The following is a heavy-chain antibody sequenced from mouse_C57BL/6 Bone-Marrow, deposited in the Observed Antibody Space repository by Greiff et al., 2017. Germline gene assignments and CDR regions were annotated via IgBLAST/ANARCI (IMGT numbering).Heavy chain of an antibody. Sequence: VQLQQSGAELVRPGASVKLSCTASGFNIKDDYMHWVKQRPEQGLEWIGWIDPENGDTEYASKFQGKSTITADTSSNTAYLQLSSLTSEDTAVYYCTTLYSLFADWGKGTLVTVSA. J-gene: IGHJ3*01. CDR2: IDPENGDT. V-gene: IGHV14-4*01. CDR3: TTLYSLFAD. D-gene: IGHD2-12*01. CDR1: GFNIKDDY.